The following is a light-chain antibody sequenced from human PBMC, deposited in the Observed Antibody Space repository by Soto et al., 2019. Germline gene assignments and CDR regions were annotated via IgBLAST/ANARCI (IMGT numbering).Light chain of an antibody. CDR3: QQYSDWPPT. V-gene: IGKV3-15*01. J-gene: IGKJ1*01. Sequence: EIVITQSPSTLSVSPGERATLSCRASQSVSSNLAWYQQKPGQAPRLLIYGASTRATGIPARFSGSGSGTEFSLTISSLQSEDFAVYYCQQYSDWPPTFGQGTKVDIK. CDR2: GAS. CDR1: QSVSSN.